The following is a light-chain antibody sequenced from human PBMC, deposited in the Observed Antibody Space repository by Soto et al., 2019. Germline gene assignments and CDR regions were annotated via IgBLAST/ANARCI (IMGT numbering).Light chain of an antibody. V-gene: IGLV1-40*01. J-gene: IGLJ1*01. CDR1: SSNIGAGYD. CDR2: GNS. Sequence: VLTQPPSVSGAPGQRVTISCTGSSSNIGAGYDVHWYQQLPGTGPKLLISGNSNRPSGVPDRFSGSRSGTSASLAITGLQAEDEADYYCQSHDSSLSAYVFGTGTKVTVL. CDR3: QSHDSSLSAYV.